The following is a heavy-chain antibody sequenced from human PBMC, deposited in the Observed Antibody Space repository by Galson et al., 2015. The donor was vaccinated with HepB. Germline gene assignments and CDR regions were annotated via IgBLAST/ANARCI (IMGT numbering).Heavy chain of an antibody. CDR2: IYYSGST. V-gene: IGHV4-59*01. D-gene: IGHD3-10*01. J-gene: IGHJ5*02. CDR3: ARRAFYGWFDP. Sequence: LSLTCTVSGGSISSYYWSWIRQPPGKGLEWIGYIYYSGSTNYNPSLKSRVTISVDTSKNQFSLKLSSVTAADTAVYYCARRAFYGWFDPWGQGTLVTVSS. CDR1: GGSISSYY.